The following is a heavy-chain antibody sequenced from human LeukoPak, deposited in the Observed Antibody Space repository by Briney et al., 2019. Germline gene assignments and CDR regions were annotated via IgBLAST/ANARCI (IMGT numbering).Heavy chain of an antibody. CDR3: AKAPVTSCRGAFCYPFDY. CDR1: GLTFSSYG. D-gene: IGHD2-15*01. Sequence: GGTLRLSCAASGLTFSSYGMSWVRQAPGRGLEWVSAISTTGGTTYYADSVRGRFTISRDNSRNTLYLQMNSLRAEDAAVYYCAKAPVTSCRGAFCYPFDYWGQGTLVTVSS. J-gene: IGHJ4*02. CDR2: ISTTGGTT. V-gene: IGHV3-23*01.